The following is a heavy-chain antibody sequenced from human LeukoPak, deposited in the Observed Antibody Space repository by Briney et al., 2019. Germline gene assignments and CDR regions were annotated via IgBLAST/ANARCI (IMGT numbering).Heavy chain of an antibody. Sequence: GGSLRLSCAASGFPFSSYSMNWVRQAPGKGLEWVSSISSSSSYIYYADSVKGRFTISRDNAKNSLYLQMNSLRAEDTAVYYCARDLSYCSGGSCPILDYWGQGTLVTVSS. CDR1: GFPFSSYS. CDR2: ISSSSSYI. J-gene: IGHJ4*02. CDR3: ARDLSYCSGGSCPILDY. V-gene: IGHV3-21*01. D-gene: IGHD2-15*01.